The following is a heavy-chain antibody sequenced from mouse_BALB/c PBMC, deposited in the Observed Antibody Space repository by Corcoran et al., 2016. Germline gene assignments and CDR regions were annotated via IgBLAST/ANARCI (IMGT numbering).Heavy chain of an antibody. CDR3: ARSELGRERFAY. J-gene: IGHJ3*01. CDR2: IYWDDDK. V-gene: IGHV8-12*01. CDR1: GFSLSSFGLG. Sequence: QVTLKESGPGIFRPSQTLTLTCSFSGFSLSSFGLGVSWIRQPSGKGLEWLAHIYWDDDKRYNPSLKSRLTISKDTSRNQVFVKITSVDTTDTATYYCARSELGRERFAYWGQGTLVTVSA. D-gene: IGHD4-1*01.